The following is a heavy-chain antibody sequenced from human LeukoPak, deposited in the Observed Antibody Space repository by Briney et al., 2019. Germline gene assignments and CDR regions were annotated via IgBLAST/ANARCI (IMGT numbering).Heavy chain of an antibody. CDR1: GGTFSSYA. CDR2: IIPIFGTA. CDR3: ARARRTTVTISPRPLYWFDP. D-gene: IGHD4-17*01. V-gene: IGHV1-69*13. J-gene: IGHJ5*02. Sequence: SVKVSCKASGGTFSSYAISWVRQAPGQGLEWMGGIIPIFGTANYAQKFQGRVTITADESTSTAYMELSSLRSEDTAVYYCARARRTTVTISPRPLYWFDPWGQGTLVTVSS.